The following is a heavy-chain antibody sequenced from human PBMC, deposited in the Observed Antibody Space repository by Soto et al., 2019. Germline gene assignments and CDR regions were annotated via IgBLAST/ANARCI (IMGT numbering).Heavy chain of an antibody. V-gene: IGHV1-69*02. CDR1: GGNFSTYT. CDR3: ASSIGGIGHDAFDI. D-gene: IGHD6-6*01. Sequence: QVQLVQSGAEVKKPGSSVKVSCKASGGNFSTYTITWLRQAPGQGLEWMGRIIPFLGIANYAQKFQGRVTITADKSTSTVNMGLSIVRSDATAVYYYASSIGGIGHDAFDIGGQGTMVTVAS. J-gene: IGHJ3*02. CDR2: IIPFLGIA.